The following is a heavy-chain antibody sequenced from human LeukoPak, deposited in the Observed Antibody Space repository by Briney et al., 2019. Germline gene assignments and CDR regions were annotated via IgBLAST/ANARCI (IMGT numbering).Heavy chain of an antibody. J-gene: IGHJ4*02. CDR3: ARGETQTFFDY. Sequence: SETLSLTCAVYGGSFSGYYWSWICQPPGKGLEWIGEINHSGSTNYNPSLKSRVTISVDTSKNQFSLKLSSVTAADTAVYYCARGETQTFFDYWGQGTLVTVSS. CDR1: GGSFSGYY. CDR2: INHSGST. V-gene: IGHV4-34*01.